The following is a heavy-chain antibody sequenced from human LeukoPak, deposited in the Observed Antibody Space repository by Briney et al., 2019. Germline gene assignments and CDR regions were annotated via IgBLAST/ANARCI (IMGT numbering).Heavy chain of an antibody. V-gene: IGHV3-23*01. D-gene: IGHD3-3*01. J-gene: IGHJ5*02. Sequence: PGGSLRLSCAASVFTFSSYAMSWVRQAPGKGLEWVSAISGSGGSTYYADSVKGRFTISRDNSKNTLYLQMNSLRAEDTAVYYCAKMAITIFGVPNWFDPWGQGTLVTVSS. CDR3: AKMAITIFGVPNWFDP. CDR1: VFTFSSYA. CDR2: ISGSGGST.